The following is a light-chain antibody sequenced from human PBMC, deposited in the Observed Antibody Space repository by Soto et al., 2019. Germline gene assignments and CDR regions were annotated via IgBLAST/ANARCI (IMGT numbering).Light chain of an antibody. CDR2: GAS. CDR3: QQYNVWWT. CDR1: QSVSNY. V-gene: IGKV3-15*01. J-gene: IGKJ1*01. Sequence: SPASISMTQGDHATLSCRASQSVSNYLTWYQQKPGQPPRLLIYGASTRATGVPGRFSGSGSGTEFTLTISSLQSDDFAVYYCQQYNVWWTFGQGTKVDIK.